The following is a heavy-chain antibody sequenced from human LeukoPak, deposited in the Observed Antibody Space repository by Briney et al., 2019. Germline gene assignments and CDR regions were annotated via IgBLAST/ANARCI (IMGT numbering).Heavy chain of an antibody. CDR2: INPSGGST. CDR3: ARDARRISMVRGVMRGGAMGY. V-gene: IGHV1-46*01. D-gene: IGHD3-10*01. J-gene: IGHJ4*02. CDR1: GYTFTSYY. Sequence: AASVTLSCKASGYTFTSYYMHWERHAPGQGLEWMGIINPSGGSTSYAQKFQGRVTMTRYTSTSTVYMELSSLRSEDTAVYYCARDARRISMVRGVMRGGAMGYWGQGPRVTVSS.